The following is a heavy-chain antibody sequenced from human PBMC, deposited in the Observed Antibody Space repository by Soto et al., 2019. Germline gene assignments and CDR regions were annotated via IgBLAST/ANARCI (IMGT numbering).Heavy chain of an antibody. V-gene: IGHV4-4*02. J-gene: IGHJ5*02. Sequence: QVQLQESGPGLVKPSGTLSLTCAVSGGSISSSNWWSWVRQPPGKGLEWIGEIYHSGGTNYNPSLKSRVTISVDKAKNQFSLKLSSVTAADTAVYYCARGLVVPAAMSWFDPWGQGTLVTVSS. CDR2: IYHSGGT. CDR1: GGSISSSNW. D-gene: IGHD2-2*01. CDR3: ARGLVVPAAMSWFDP.